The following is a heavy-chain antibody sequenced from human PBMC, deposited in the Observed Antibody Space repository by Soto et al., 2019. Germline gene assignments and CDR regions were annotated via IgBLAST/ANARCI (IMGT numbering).Heavy chain of an antibody. Sequence: GASVKVSCKASGGTFSSYAISWVRQAPGQGLEWMGGIIPIFGTANYAQKFQGRVTITADESTSTAYMELSSLRSEDTAVYYCASERRDGYWGKDYYYGMDVWGQGTTVTVS. V-gene: IGHV1-69*13. J-gene: IGHJ6*02. CDR1: GGTFSSYA. CDR2: IIPIFGTA. CDR3: ASERRDGYWGKDYYYGMDV. D-gene: IGHD5-12*01.